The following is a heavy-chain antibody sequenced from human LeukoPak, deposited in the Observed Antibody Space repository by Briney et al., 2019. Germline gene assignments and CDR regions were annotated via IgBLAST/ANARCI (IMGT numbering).Heavy chain of an antibody. CDR1: GFTFSIYS. J-gene: IGHJ4*02. CDR2: ITSSSRTI. Sequence: PGGSLRLSCAASGFTFSIYSMTWVRQAPGKGLEWVSDITSSSRTIYYADSVKGRFTISRDNAKNSLYLQMNSLRAEDTAVYYCARDRYGDYDLDYWGQGTLVTVSS. D-gene: IGHD4-17*01. CDR3: ARDRYGDYDLDY. V-gene: IGHV3-48*01.